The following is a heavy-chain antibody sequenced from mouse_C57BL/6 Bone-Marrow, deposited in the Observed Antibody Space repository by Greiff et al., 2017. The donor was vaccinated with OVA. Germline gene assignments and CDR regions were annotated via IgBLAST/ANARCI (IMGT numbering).Heavy chain of an antibody. CDR2: IYPNSGGT. CDR1: GYTFTSYW. Sequence: QVQLQQPGAELVKPGASVKLSCKASGYTFTSYWMHWVKQRPGRGLEWIGRIYPNSGGTKYNETFKSKATLTVDKPSSTASMQLSGLTSEYSAVYGCASEGVYRSATGFAYGGQGTLVTVSA. V-gene: IGHV1-72*01. D-gene: IGHD1-1*01. CDR3: ASEGVYRSATGFAY. J-gene: IGHJ3*01.